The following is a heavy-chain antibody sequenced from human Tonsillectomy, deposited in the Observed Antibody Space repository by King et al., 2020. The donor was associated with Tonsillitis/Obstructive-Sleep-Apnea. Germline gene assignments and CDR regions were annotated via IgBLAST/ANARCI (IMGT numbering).Heavy chain of an antibody. CDR2: IKEDGSEK. CDR3: ARDDYGDY. CDR1: GFTFSRYW. J-gene: IGHJ4*02. V-gene: IGHV3-7*04. Sequence: VQLVESGGGLVQSGGSLRLYCAASGFTFSRYWMSWVRQAPGKGLEWVANIKEDGSEKYYADSVKGRFTISRDNAKNSLYLQMNSLRAEDTAVYYCARDDYGDYWGQGTLVTVSS.